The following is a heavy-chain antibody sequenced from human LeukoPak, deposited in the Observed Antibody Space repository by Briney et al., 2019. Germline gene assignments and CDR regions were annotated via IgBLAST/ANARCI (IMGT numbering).Heavy chain of an antibody. J-gene: IGHJ4*02. Sequence: ASVKVSCKASGYTFTSYDINWVRQATGQGLEWMGWMNPNSGNTGYAQKFQGRVTMTRNASISTAYMELSSLRSEDTAVYYCARHYYGSGSYYDYWGQGTLVTVSS. V-gene: IGHV1-8*01. CDR1: GYTFTSYD. CDR2: MNPNSGNT. CDR3: ARHYYGSGSYYDY. D-gene: IGHD3-10*01.